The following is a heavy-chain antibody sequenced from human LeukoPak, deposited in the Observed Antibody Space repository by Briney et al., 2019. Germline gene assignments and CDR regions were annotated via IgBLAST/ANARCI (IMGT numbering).Heavy chain of an antibody. D-gene: IGHD4-17*01. CDR1: GGSISSYY. CDR2: IYYSGST. Sequence: SETLSLTCTVSGGSISSYYWSWVRQPPGKGLEWSGYIYYSGSTNYNPSLTRRVTISVDTSKNQCSLRLISVTAADTAVYYCAREVGGDFDALDYWGQGTLVTVSS. V-gene: IGHV4-59*01. CDR3: AREVGGDFDALDY. J-gene: IGHJ4*02.